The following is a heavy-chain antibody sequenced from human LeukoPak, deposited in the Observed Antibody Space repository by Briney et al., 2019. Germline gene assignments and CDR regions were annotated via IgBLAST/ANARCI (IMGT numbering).Heavy chain of an antibody. D-gene: IGHD3-10*01. V-gene: IGHV3-30*03. J-gene: IGHJ4*02. CDR3: VRGVNI. CDR2: ISYDGTNK. CDR1: GFTFSNYG. Sequence: GKSLRLSCATSGFTFSNYGMHWVRQALGEGLEWVSLISYDGTNKYYADSVKGRFIISRDNSRNTLYLQLSGLRPEDTAVYYCVRGVNIWGRGTLVTVSS.